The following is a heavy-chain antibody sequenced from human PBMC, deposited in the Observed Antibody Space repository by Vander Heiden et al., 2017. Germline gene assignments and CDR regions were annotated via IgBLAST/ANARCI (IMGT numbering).Heavy chain of an antibody. Sequence: QVQLVESGGGVVQPGRSLRLSFAASGFTFSSYAMHWVRQAPGKGLEWVAVISYDGSKKYYADSVKGRFTISRDNSKNTLYLQMNSLRAEDTAVYYCARKDIDGMDVWGQGTTVTVSS. D-gene: IGHD5-12*01. CDR1: GFTFSSYA. CDR3: ARKDIDGMDV. V-gene: IGHV3-30-3*01. J-gene: IGHJ6*02. CDR2: ISYDGSKK.